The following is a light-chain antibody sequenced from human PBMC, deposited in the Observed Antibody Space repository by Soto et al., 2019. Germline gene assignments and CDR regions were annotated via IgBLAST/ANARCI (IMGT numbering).Light chain of an antibody. CDR3: QQYGSSPLT. V-gene: IGKV3-20*01. CDR2: GAS. CDR1: QSITSNY. J-gene: IGKJ1*01. Sequence: ENVLTQSPGTLSLYPGEGATLSCRASQSITSNYLAWYQQKPGQAPRLLSYGASSRATGIPDRFSGSGSGTDFTLTISRLEPEDFAVYYCQQYGSSPLTFGQGTKVDIK.